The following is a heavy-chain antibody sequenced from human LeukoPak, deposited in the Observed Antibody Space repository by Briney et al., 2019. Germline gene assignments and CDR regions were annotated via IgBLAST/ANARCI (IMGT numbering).Heavy chain of an antibody. V-gene: IGHV1-69*13. D-gene: IGHD6-19*01. CDR2: IIPIFGTA. CDR1: GGTFSGYA. J-gene: IGHJ4*02. Sequence: RASVKVSCKASGGTFSGYAISWVRQAPGQGLEWMGGIIPIFGTANYAQKFQGRVTITADESTSTAYMELSSLRSEDTAVYYCARGEDYVVAGTMPYYFDYWGQGTLVTVSS. CDR3: ARGEDYVVAGTMPYYFDY.